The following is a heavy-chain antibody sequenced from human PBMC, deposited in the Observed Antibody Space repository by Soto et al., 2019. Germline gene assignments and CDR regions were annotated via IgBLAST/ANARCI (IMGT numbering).Heavy chain of an antibody. CDR1: GDSVSSNSAA. CDR2: TYYRSKWYN. V-gene: IGHV6-1*01. Sequence: LSLTCAISGDSVSSNSAAWNWIRQSPSRGLEWLGRTYYRSKWYNDYAVSVKSRITINPDTSKNQFSLQPNSVTPEDTAVYYCARVRYDFWSGSTYYYGMDVWGQGTTVTVSS. D-gene: IGHD3-3*01. J-gene: IGHJ6*02. CDR3: ARVRYDFWSGSTYYYGMDV.